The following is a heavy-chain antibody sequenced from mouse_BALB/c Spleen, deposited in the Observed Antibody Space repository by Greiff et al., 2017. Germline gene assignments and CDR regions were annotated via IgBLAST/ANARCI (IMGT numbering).Heavy chain of an antibody. D-gene: IGHD1-2*01. CDR1: GYSITSDYA. Sequence: EVKLVESGPGLVKPSQSLSLTCTVTGYSITSDYAWNWIRQFPGNKLEWMGYISYSGSTSYNPSLKSRISITRDTSKNQFFLQLNSVTTEDTATYYCARSNYGLDYWGQGTTLTVSS. CDR2: ISYSGST. V-gene: IGHV3-2*02. CDR3: ARSNYGLDY. J-gene: IGHJ2*01.